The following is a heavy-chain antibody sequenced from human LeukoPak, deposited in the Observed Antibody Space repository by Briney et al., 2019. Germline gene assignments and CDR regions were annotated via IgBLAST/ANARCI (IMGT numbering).Heavy chain of an antibody. V-gene: IGHV1-69*13. CDR3: ARAGIAVAGRNWYFGL. CDR2: IIPIFGTA. J-gene: IGHJ2*01. D-gene: IGHD6-19*01. Sequence: SVKVSCKASDYTFTSFGITWVRQAPGQGLEWMGGIIPIFGTANYAQKFQGRVTITADESTSTAYMELSSLRSEDTAVYYCARAGIAVAGRNWYFGLWGRGTLVTVSS. CDR1: DYTFTSFG.